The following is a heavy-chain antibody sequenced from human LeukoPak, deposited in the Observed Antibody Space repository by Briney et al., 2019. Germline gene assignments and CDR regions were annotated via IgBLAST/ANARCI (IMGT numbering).Heavy chain of an antibody. CDR1: GGSISSSSYY. D-gene: IGHD2-15*01. CDR2: IYYSGST. Sequence: SETLSLTCTVSGGSISSSSYYWGWIRQPPGKGLEWIGSIYYSGSTYYNPSPKSRVTISVDTSKNQFSLKLSSVTAADTAVYYCAREGGHCSGGSCPGAFDIWDQGTMVTVSS. V-gene: IGHV4-39*07. CDR3: AREGGHCSGGSCPGAFDI. J-gene: IGHJ3*02.